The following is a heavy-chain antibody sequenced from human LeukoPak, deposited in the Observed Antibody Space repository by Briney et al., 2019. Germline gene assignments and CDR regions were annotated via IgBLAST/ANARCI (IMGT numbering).Heavy chain of an antibody. CDR3: ARDKSGSDSARGAVIDI. D-gene: IGHD1-26*01. CDR1: GFTFSSYT. Sequence: PGGSLRLSCAASGFTFSSYTMNWVRKPPGKGLEWISYISSSSSIMYYADSVKGRFSISRDNAKNSLYLKMDSLRDEDTAVYYCARDKSGSDSARGAVIDICGQGAMVTVSS. J-gene: IGHJ3*02. V-gene: IGHV3-48*02. CDR2: ISSSSSIM.